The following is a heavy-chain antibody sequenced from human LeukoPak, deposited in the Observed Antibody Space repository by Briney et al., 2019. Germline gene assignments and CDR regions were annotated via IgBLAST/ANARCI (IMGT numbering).Heavy chain of an antibody. Sequence: QTLSLTCAISGDSVSSSNAAWTWIRQSPSRGLEWLGRTYYRSKWYYEYAASLRGRLTVAPDTSKNQFSLELNSVTPEDTAVYYCVGGNLEFDSWGQGTLVTVSS. CDR2: TYYRSKWYY. CDR3: VGGNLEFDS. V-gene: IGHV6-1*01. D-gene: IGHD1-26*01. CDR1: GDSVSSSNAA. J-gene: IGHJ4*02.